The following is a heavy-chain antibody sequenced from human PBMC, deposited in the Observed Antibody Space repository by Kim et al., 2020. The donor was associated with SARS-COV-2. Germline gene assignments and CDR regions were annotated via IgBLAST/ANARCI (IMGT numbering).Heavy chain of an antibody. CDR3: AEKGIPARGQWYFDL. J-gene: IGHJ2*01. V-gene: IGHV3-23*01. Sequence: GGSLRLSCAASGFTFSSFAMTWVRQAPGKGLEWVSILSDSGGDTFYADSVKGRFTISRDNSKNTLYLQMNSLRAEDTAVYYCAEKGIPARGQWYFDLWGRGTLVTASS. CDR2: LSDSGGDT. CDR1: GFTFSSFA. D-gene: IGHD6-13*01.